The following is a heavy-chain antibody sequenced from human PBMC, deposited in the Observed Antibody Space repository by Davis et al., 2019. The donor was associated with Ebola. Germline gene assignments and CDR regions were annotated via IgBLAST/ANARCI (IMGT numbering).Heavy chain of an antibody. V-gene: IGHV4-39*07. J-gene: IGHJ4*02. Sequence: SETLSLTCTVSGGSISSSSYYWGWIRQPPGKGLEWIGSIYYSGSTYYNPSLKSRVTISVDTSKNQFSLKLSSVTAADTAVYYCARALLWFGELSSTPIFDYWGQGTLVTVSS. D-gene: IGHD3-10*01. CDR3: ARALLWFGELSSTPIFDY. CDR1: GGSISSSSYY. CDR2: IYYSGST.